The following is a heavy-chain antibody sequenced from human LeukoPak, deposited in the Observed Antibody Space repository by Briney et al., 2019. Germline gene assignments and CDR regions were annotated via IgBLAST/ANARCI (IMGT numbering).Heavy chain of an antibody. J-gene: IGHJ4*02. Sequence: GGSLRLSCAASGFTFSSYGMHWVRQAPGKGLEWVAVIWYDGSNKYYADSVKGRFTISRDNSKNTLYLRMNSLRAEDTAVYYCARVMDYYGSGTPLDYWGQGTLVTVSS. CDR3: ARVMDYYGSGTPLDY. CDR1: GFTFSSYG. CDR2: IWYDGSNK. V-gene: IGHV3-33*01. D-gene: IGHD3-10*01.